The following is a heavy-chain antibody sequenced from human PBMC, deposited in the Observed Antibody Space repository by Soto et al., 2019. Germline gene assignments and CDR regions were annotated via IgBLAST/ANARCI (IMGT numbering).Heavy chain of an antibody. V-gene: IGHV3-7*04. CDR3: AREIVEARGASYFDY. CDR2: IRQGGSEK. Sequence: GGSLRLSCAASGFRFSSNWMSWVRQAPGKGLEWVGNIRQGGSEKNYVDSVKGRFTISRDNAKNSLYLQMNSLRAEDTAVYYCAREIVEARGASYFDYWGPGTLVTVSS. CDR1: GFRFSSNW. D-gene: IGHD2-15*01. J-gene: IGHJ4*02.